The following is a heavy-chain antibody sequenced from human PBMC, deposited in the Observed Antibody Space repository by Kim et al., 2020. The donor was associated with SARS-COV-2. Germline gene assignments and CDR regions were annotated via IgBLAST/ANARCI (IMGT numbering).Heavy chain of an antibody. CDR3: ATADSSGYYGN. Sequence: ASVKVSCKVSGYSLSELSMHWVRQAPGKGLEWMGGFDPENGETIYAQKFQGRVTMTEDTSTDTVYMDLSSLRSEDTAVYYCATADSSGYYGNWGQGTLVTVSS. V-gene: IGHV1-24*01. CDR2: FDPENGET. CDR1: GYSLSELS. J-gene: IGHJ4*02. D-gene: IGHD3-22*01.